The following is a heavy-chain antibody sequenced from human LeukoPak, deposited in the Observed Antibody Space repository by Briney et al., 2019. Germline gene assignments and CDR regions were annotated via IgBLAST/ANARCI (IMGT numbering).Heavy chain of an antibody. CDR2: IYNSGGT. CDR1: GGSLSGYY. Sequence: PSQTLSPTCALYGGSLSGYYCGWIRHPPGKGLAWSGAIYNSGGTNYNPPLKSRVTISVDTSKNQFSLKLSSVTAADTAVYYCARGYKDYYYYYMDVWGKGTTVTVSS. CDR3: ARGYKDYYYYYMDV. J-gene: IGHJ6*03. D-gene: IGHD1-14*01. V-gene: IGHV4-34*01.